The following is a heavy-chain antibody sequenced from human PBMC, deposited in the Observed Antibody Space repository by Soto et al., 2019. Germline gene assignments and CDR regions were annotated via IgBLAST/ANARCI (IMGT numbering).Heavy chain of an antibody. J-gene: IGHJ3*02. V-gene: IGHV3-13*01. CDR2: IGTAGDT. CDR1: GFTFSSYD. Sequence: EVQLMESGGGLVQPGGSLRLSCAASGFTFSSYDMHWVRQATGKGLEWVSAIGTAGDTYYPGSVKGRFTISRENAKNSLYLQMNSLRAGDTAVYYCARAPIAEGAFDIWGQGTMVTVSS. CDR3: ARAPIAEGAFDI. D-gene: IGHD6-13*01.